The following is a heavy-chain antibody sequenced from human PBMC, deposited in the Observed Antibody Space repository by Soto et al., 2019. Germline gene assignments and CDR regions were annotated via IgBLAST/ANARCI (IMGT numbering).Heavy chain of an antibody. J-gene: IGHJ6*02. V-gene: IGHV1-18*01. Sequence: QFQLVQSGAEVKKPGASVKVSCKASGYTFTSYGISCVRQAPGQGLEWLGWISAYNGNTNYAKKRKGRGTMTTVACASTAYMELRSLRSDDSAVYYCARDRGMYGMDFWGQENTVSVSS. CDR3: ARDRGMYGMDF. CDR1: GYTFTSYG. CDR2: ISAYNGNT.